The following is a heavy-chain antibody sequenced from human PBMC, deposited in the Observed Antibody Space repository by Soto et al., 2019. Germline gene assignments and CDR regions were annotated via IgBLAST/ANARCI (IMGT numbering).Heavy chain of an antibody. CDR2: IYYSGNT. CDR1: GGSISSGGYS. CDR3: ARRYGGNFDF. J-gene: IGHJ4*02. D-gene: IGHD1-26*01. V-gene: IGHV4-61*08. Sequence: SSETLSLTCAVSGGSISSGGYSWSWIRQPPGKGLEWIGYIYYSGNTNYNPSLKSRVTISVDTSRNQFSLKVRSVTAADTAVYYCARRYGGNFDFSGQGTLVTVSS.